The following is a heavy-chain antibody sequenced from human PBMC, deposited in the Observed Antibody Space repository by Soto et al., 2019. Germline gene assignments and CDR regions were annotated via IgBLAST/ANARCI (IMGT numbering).Heavy chain of an antibody. D-gene: IGHD3-10*01. CDR1: GGTFSSYA. CDR3: ARDFPSDYYGSGSYYPYYYYGMDV. CDR2: IIPIFGTA. V-gene: IGHV1-69*13. Sequence: GASVKVSCKASGGTFSSYAISWVRQAPGQGLEWMGGIIPIFGTANYAQKFQGRVTITADESTSTAYMELSSLRSEDTAVYYCARDFPSDYYGSGSYYPYYYYGMDVWGQGTTVTV. J-gene: IGHJ6*02.